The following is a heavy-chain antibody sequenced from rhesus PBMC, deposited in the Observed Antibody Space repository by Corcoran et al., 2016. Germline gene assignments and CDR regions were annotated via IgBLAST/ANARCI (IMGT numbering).Heavy chain of an antibody. Sequence: QLQLQESGPGLGKPSETLSLTCAVSGGSISGYYWSWIRPPPGKGLEWTGNIDGNIAGTNYNPSLKSRVTISKDTSKNQFSLKLSSVTAADTAVYYCARDSATRMITGYYYIGDYWGQGVLVTVSS. CDR1: GGSISGYY. V-gene: IGHV4-81*01. CDR2: IDGNIAGT. CDR3: ARDSATRMITGYYYIGDY. J-gene: IGHJ4*01. D-gene: IGHD3-9*01.